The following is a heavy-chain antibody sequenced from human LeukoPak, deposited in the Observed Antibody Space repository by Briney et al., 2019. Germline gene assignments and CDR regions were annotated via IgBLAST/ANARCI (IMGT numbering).Heavy chain of an antibody. V-gene: IGHV1-46*01. Sequence: ASVKVSCKASGYTFTNYYMHWVRQAPGQGLEWMGIINPSGGSTNYAQKFQGRVTMTRDMSMSTVYMELRSLRSDDTAVYYCAFSSYYLQGNYYYMDVWGKETTVTVSS. CDR1: GYTFTNYY. D-gene: IGHD1-26*01. CDR2: INPSGGST. J-gene: IGHJ6*03. CDR3: AFSSYYLQGNYYYMDV.